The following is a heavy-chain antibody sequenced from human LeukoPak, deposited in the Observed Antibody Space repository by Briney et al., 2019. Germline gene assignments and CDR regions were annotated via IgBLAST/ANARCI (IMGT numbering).Heavy chain of an antibody. D-gene: IGHD6-19*01. J-gene: IGHJ3*01. CDR1: GFTFSSYS. CDR2: ISSKGTTT. CDR3: ARKGSNGWDDF. Sequence: GGSLRLSCAASGFTFSSYSMHWVRQVPGKGLEYVAAISSKGTTTHYGDSVRGRFMISRDNSKNILFLEMGSLRPDDMGVYCCARKGSNGWDDFWGRGTLVTVSS. V-gene: IGHV3-64*02.